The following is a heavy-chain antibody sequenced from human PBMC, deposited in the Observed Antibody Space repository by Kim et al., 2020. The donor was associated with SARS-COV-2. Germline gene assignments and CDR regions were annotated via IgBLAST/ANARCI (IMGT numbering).Heavy chain of an antibody. D-gene: IGHD2-2*02. J-gene: IGHJ6*03. CDR2: IRSKAYGGTT. CDR3: TKTIGYCSSTSCYTNYYYYYMDV. V-gene: IGHV3-49*04. Sequence: GGSLRLSCTASGFTFGDYAMSWVRQAPGKGLEWVGFIRSKAYGGTTEYAASVKGRFTISRDDSKSIAYLQMNSLKTEDTAVYYCTKTIGYCSSTSCYTNYYYYYMDVWGKGTTVTVSS. CDR1: GFTFGDYA.